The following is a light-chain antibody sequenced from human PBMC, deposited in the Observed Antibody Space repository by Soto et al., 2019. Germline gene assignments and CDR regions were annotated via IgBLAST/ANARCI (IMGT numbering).Light chain of an antibody. CDR2: LNRDRSH. V-gene: IGLV4-69*01. Sequence: QPVLTQSPSASASLGASVKLTCTLSSGHSNYAIAWHQQQPEKGPRYLIKLNRDRSHSKGYWITNCFSGTSSGAERYLTISSLQSEDEADYYCQIWGTGIVIFGGGTKVTDL. CDR1: SGHSNYA. J-gene: IGLJ2*01. CDR3: QIWGTGIVI.